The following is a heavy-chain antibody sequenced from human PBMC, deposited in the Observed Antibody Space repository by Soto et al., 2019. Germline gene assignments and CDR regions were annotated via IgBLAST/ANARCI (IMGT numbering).Heavy chain of an antibody. CDR2: IIPIFGTA. CDR1: GGTFSSYA. CDR3: ARGDVYYDDSSGYFHYFDY. Sequence: QVQLVQSGAEVKKPGSSVKVSCKASGGTFSSYAISWVRQAPGQGLEWMGGIIPIFGTANYAQKFQGRVTITADESTSTAYMELSSLRSEDTAVYYCARGDVYYDDSSGYFHYFDYWGQGTLVTVSS. J-gene: IGHJ4*02. V-gene: IGHV1-69*01. D-gene: IGHD3-22*01.